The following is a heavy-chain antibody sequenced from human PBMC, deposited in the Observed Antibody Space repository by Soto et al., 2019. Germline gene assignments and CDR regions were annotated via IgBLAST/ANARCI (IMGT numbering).Heavy chain of an antibody. V-gene: IGHV1-69*01. Sequence: QVQLVQSGAEVKKPGSSVKVSCKASGGTFSSYAISWLRQAPGQGLEWMGGIIPISGTANYAQKFQGRVTITADESTSTAYMELCSLRSEDTAVYYCARSQGSSTSLELYYYYYYGMDVWGQGTTVTVSS. CDR3: ARSQGSSTSLELYYYYYYGMDV. D-gene: IGHD2-2*01. J-gene: IGHJ6*02. CDR2: IIPISGTA. CDR1: GGTFSSYA.